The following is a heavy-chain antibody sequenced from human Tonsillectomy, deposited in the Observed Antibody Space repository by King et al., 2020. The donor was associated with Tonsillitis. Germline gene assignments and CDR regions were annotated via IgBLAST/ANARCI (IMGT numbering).Heavy chain of an antibody. CDR1: GYTFTDYY. CDR3: ARDIVVAPTASDYYYYYGMDV. CDR2: INPNIGGT. J-gene: IGHJ6*02. Sequence: QLVQSGAEVKKPGASVKVSCKASGYTFTDYYMHWVRQAPGQRVEWMGWINPNIGGTNYARKFQGRVTMTRDTSIRTAYMELSRLTSDDTAVYFCARDIVVAPTASDYYYYYGMDVWGQGTTVTVSS. D-gene: IGHD2-2*01. V-gene: IGHV1-2*02.